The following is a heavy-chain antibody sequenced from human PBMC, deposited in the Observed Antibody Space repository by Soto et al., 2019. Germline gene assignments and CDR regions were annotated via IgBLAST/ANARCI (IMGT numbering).Heavy chain of an antibody. Sequence: QVQLVQSGAEVKKPGASVKVSCKASGYTFTSYGISWVRQAPGQGLEWMGWISAYNGNTNYAQKLQGRVTMTTDTSTSTAYMELRSLRSDDTAVYYCARDWGYYDILTGQSTKRPSGYWGQGTLVTVSS. V-gene: IGHV1-18*01. CDR1: GYTFTSYG. CDR2: ISAYNGNT. CDR3: ARDWGYYDILTGQSTKRPSGY. D-gene: IGHD3-9*01. J-gene: IGHJ4*02.